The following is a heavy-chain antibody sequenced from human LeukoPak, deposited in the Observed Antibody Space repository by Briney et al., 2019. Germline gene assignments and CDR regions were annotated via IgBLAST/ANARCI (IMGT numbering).Heavy chain of an antibody. CDR1: GGSISSYY. V-gene: IGHV4-59*01. J-gene: IGHJ2*01. CDR2: IYYSGST. CDR3: ARVLASYWYFDL. Sequence: SETLSLTCTVSGGSISSYYWSWIRQPPGKGLEWIGYIYYSGSTNYNSSLKSRVTISVDTSKNQFSLKLSSVTAADTAVYYCARVLASYWYFDLWGRGTLSLSPQ. D-gene: IGHD3-3*02.